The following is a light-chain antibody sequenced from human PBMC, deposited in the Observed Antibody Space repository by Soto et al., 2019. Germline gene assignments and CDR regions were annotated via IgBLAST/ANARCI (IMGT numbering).Light chain of an antibody. CDR2: ATS. CDR3: QQFGISPWT. V-gene: IGKV3-20*01. Sequence: DNVMTQSTDTLSLSPGDRATLSCMASRIIGHNYLAWYQQKRGQPPRLLIYATSNRATGIPDRFSGSWSVTNLSLTISTLEPQDFAVYYCQQFGISPWTFGQGTKVETK. J-gene: IGKJ1*01. CDR1: RIIGHNY.